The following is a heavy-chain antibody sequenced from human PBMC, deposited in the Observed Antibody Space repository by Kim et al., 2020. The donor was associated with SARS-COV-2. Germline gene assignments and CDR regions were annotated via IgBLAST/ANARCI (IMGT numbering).Heavy chain of an antibody. J-gene: IGHJ5*02. D-gene: IGHD4-4*01. CDR3: TTYSNYVRWNWFDP. V-gene: IGHV3-15*01. Sequence: AAPVKGRFTISRDDSKNTLYLQMNSLKTEDTAVYYCTTYSNYVRWNWFDPWGQGTLVTVSS.